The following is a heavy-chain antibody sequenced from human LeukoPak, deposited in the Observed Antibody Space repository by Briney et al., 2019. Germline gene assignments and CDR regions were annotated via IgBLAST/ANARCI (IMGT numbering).Heavy chain of an antibody. CDR3: AILYGSSLGPYYFDY. CDR1: GGTFSSYA. V-gene: IGHV1-69*05. D-gene: IGHD6-6*01. Sequence: GASVKVSCKASGGTFSSYAISWVRQAPGQGLEWMGGIIPIFGTANYAQKFQGRVTITTDESTSTAYMELSSLRSEDTAVCYCAILYGSSLGPYYFDYWGQGTLVTVSS. CDR2: IIPIFGTA. J-gene: IGHJ4*02.